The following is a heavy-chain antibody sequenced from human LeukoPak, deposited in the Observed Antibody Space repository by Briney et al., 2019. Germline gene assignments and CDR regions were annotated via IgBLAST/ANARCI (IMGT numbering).Heavy chain of an antibody. D-gene: IGHD3-9*01. Sequence: PSETLSLTCAVSGGSISSGGYSWSWIRQHPGKGLEWIGYIYYSGSTYYNPSLKSRVTISVDTSKNQFSLKLSSVTAADTAVYYCARGDILTGYWSYWGQGTLVTVSS. CDR2: IYYSGST. CDR3: ARGDILTGYWSY. J-gene: IGHJ4*02. V-gene: IGHV4-31*11. CDR1: GGSISSGGYS.